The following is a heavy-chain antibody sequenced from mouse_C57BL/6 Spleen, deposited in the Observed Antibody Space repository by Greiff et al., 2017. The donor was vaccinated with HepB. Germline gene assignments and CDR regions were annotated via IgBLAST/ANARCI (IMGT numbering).Heavy chain of an antibody. CDR2: ISSGSSTI. CDR1: GFTFSDYG. CDR3: ANDYDWFAY. V-gene: IGHV5-17*01. Sequence: DVQLQESGGGLVKPGGSLKLSCAASGFTFSDYGMHWVRQAPEKGLEWVAYISSGSSTIYYADTVKGRFTISRDNAKNTLFLQMTSLRSEDTAMYYCANDYDWFAYWGQGTLVTVSA. J-gene: IGHJ3*01. D-gene: IGHD2-4*01.